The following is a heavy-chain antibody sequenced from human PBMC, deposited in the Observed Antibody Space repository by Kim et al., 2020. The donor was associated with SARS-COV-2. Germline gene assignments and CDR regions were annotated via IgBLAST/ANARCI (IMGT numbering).Heavy chain of an antibody. CDR3: WRDPWSRLGVLTYYSYG. CDR2: ISYDGSNK. CDR1: GFTFSSCA. D-gene: IGHD3-16*01. J-gene: IGHJ6*01. Sequence: GGSLRLSCAASGFTFSSCAINLVRQAPGKGLEWVAVISYDGSNKNYSDSVKGRFTISRDNSKNTLDLQINSLRAEDTALYYCWRDPWSRLGVLTYYSYG. V-gene: IGHV3-30-3*01.